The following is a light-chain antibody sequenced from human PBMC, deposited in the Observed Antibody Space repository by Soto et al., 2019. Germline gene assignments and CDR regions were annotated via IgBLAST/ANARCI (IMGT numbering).Light chain of an antibody. CDR2: DAS. CDR1: QTISNW. CDR3: QQYNSYPWT. V-gene: IGKV1-5*01. J-gene: IGKJ1*01. Sequence: DIQMTQSPSTLSASVGDRATLTCRASQTISNWLAWYQRKPGRAPSLLIYDASSLQSGVPSTFSGSGSGTEFTLTISSLQPGDFATYYCQQYNSYPWTFGQGTKVEIK.